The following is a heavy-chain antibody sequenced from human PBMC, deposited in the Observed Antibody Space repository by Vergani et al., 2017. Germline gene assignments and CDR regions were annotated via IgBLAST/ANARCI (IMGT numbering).Heavy chain of an antibody. CDR3: ARDQALQSSSFFDY. CDR2: IYYSGST. Sequence: QLQLQESGPGLVKPSETLSLTCTVSGGSISSSSYYWGWIRQPPGKGLEWIGSIYYSGSTYYNPSLKSRVTISVDTSKNQFSLKLSSVTAADTAVYYCARDQALQSSSFFDYWGQGTLVTVSS. V-gene: IGHV4-39*07. J-gene: IGHJ4*02. D-gene: IGHD4-11*01. CDR1: GGSISSSSYY.